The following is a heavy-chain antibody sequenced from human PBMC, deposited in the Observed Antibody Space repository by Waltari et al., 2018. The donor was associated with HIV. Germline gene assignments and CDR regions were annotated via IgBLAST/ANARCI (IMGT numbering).Heavy chain of an antibody. CDR3: ARTGIGAATYYLDY. CDR1: GFSLSTSGMC. J-gene: IGHJ4*02. D-gene: IGHD6-13*01. CDR2: LAWDDDK. Sequence: QVTLRESGPALVKPTQTLTLTCTFSGFSLSTSGMCVSWIRQPPGKSLEWLALLAWDDDKYYSTALKSRLTISKDTSKNQVVLTMTNMDPVDTATYYCARTGIGAATYYLDYWGQGTLVTVCS. V-gene: IGHV2-70*01.